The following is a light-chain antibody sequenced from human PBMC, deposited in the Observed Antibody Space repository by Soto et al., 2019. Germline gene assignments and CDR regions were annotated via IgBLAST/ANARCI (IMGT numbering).Light chain of an antibody. J-gene: IGKJ1*01. CDR2: GAS. CDR1: QSVSSN. CDR3: QQYNTWPPWT. V-gene: IGKV3-15*01. Sequence: EIVMTQSPATLSVSPGERATLSCRASQSVSSNLAWYQQKPGQAPGLLIYGASTRATGIPDRFSGSGSGTEFTLTISSLQSEDFAVYYCQQYNTWPPWTFGQGTKVEIK.